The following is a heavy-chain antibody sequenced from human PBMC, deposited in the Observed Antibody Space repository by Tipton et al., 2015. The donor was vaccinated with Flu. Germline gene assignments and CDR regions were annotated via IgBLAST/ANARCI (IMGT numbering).Heavy chain of an antibody. V-gene: IGHV6-1*01. CDR2: TYFRSKWFN. Sequence: TLSLTCAISGASVSSNSVGWSWIRQSPSRGLEWLGRTYFRSKWFNDYAESVKSRITINPDISKNQFSLQLKSVTPEDTAVYYCARLPRWLPDDAFDIWGHGTMVTVSS. D-gene: IGHD5-24*01. CDR1: GASVSSNSVG. CDR3: ARLPRWLPDDAFDI. J-gene: IGHJ3*02.